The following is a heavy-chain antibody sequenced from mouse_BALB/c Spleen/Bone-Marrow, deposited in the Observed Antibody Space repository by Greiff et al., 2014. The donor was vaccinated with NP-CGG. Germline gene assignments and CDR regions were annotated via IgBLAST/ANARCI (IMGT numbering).Heavy chain of an antibody. J-gene: IGHJ2*01. CDR2: VRNKANGYTT. CDR3: ARDRGLLRFDY. CDR1: GFTFTDYY. D-gene: IGHD2-3*01. Sequence: DVMLVESGGGLVQPGGSLRLSCATSGFTFTDYYMSWVRQPPGKALEWLGFVRNKANGYTTEYSASVRGRFTISRDNSQSILYLQMNTPRAEDSATYYCARDRGLLRFDYWGQGTTLTVSS. V-gene: IGHV7-3*02.